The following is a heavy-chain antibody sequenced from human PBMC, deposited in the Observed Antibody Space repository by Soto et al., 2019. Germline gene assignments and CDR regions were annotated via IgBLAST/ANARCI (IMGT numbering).Heavy chain of an antibody. CDR1: GFTFSDHY. J-gene: IGHJ4*02. D-gene: IGHD1-26*01. CDR3: ARDGGSYTFDY. CDR2: TRNKANSYTT. Sequence: EVQLVESGGGLVQPGGSLRLSCAASGFTFSDHYMDWVRQAPGKGLEWVGRTRNKANSYTTEYAASVKGRFTISRDDSKNSLYLQMNSLKTEDTAVYYCARDGGSYTFDYGGQGTLVTVSS. V-gene: IGHV3-72*01.